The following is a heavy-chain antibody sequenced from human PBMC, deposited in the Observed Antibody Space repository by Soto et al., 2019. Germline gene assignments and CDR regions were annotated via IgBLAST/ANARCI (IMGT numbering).Heavy chain of an antibody. D-gene: IGHD1-26*01. CDR2: ISGDGSST. CDR3: ARGGNHVFDY. J-gene: IGHJ4*02. CDR1: GFTFRSHW. V-gene: IGHV3-74*01. Sequence: GGSLRLSCAASGFTFRSHWMHWVRQAPGKGLVWVSRISGDGSSTHYADSVKGRFTISRDNAKNTLYLQMNSLRAEDTAVYYCARGGNHVFDYWGQGTLVNVSS.